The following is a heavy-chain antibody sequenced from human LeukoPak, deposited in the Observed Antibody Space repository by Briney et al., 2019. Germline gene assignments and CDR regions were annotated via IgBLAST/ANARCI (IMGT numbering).Heavy chain of an antibody. J-gene: IGHJ2*01. CDR1: GYFISSGYY. D-gene: IGHD3-3*01. CDR3: ARDNERGYYKIGYFDL. V-gene: IGHV4-38-2*02. CDR2: VYHSGST. Sequence: PSETLSLTCAVSGYFISSGYYWGWIRQPPGKGLEWIGSVYHSGSTYYNPSLKSRVTISVDTSKNQFSLQLSSVTAADTAVYYCARDNERGYYKIGYFDLWGRGTLVTVSS.